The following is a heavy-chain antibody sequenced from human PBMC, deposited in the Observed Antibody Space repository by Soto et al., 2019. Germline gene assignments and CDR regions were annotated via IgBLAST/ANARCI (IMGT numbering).Heavy chain of an antibody. CDR1: GGAFSGYY. J-gene: IGHJ4*02. D-gene: IGHD3-22*01. V-gene: IGHV4-34*01. Sequence: PSETLSLTCAVYGGAFSGYYWSWIRQRPGKGLEWIGGINHSGSTNYNPSLKSRVTISVDTSKNQFSLKLSSVTAADTAVYYCARVGPYYYDSSGYGYFDYWGQGTLVTVSS. CDR2: INHSGST. CDR3: ARVGPYYYDSSGYGYFDY.